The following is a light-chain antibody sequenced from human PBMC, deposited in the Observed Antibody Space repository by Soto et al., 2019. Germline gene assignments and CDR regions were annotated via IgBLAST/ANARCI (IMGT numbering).Light chain of an antibody. J-gene: IGKJ2*01. CDR2: GTS. CDR3: QQTNSPPHS. CDR1: QTISRY. Sequence: DIQMTQSPSSLSASVGDRVTITCRASQTISRYLNWYQHKPGKPPKLLIYGTSNLQSGVPSRFNGSGSGTDFTLTISSLQAEDFATYYCQQTNSPPHSFGQGTKLEIK. V-gene: IGKV1-39*01.